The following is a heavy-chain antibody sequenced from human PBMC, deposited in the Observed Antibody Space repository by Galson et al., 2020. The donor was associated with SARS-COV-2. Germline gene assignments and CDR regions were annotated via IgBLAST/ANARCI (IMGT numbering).Heavy chain of an antibody. D-gene: IGHD6-19*01. V-gene: IGHV4-4*02. CDR2: IYHSGST. CDR3: ARKPEWNNGWFVGACWYFDL. CDR1: GGSITSTNW. J-gene: IGHJ2*01. Sequence: SETLSLTCAVSGGSITSTNWWPWVRQPPGKGLEWIGEIYHSGSTNDSPSHKRRVAISIDRSKNHFSLNLNSVTAADTAVYYCARKPEWNNGWFVGACWYFDLWGRGTRVTVS.